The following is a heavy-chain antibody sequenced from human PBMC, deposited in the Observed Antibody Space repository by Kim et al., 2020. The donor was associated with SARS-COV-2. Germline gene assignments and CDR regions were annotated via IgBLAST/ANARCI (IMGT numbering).Heavy chain of an antibody. J-gene: IGHJ4*02. V-gene: IGHV4-34*01. CDR3: ASLHGTDVFQDY. D-gene: IGHD3-16*01. Sequence: NYNTTRKSRVTISVDTSKNEFSLKLSAVTAADADVYYCASLHGTDVFQDYWGQGTLVTVSS.